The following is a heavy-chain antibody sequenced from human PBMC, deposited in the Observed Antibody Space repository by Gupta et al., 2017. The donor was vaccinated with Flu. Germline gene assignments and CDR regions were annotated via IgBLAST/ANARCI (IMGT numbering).Heavy chain of an antibody. J-gene: IGHJ4*02. CDR2: IYYNGNT. CDR1: GGSISPNGYY. CDR3: ARGGGIAVAGD. D-gene: IGHD6-19*01. V-gene: IGHV4-39*01. Sequence: QLQLQESGPGLVKPSETLSLTCTVSGGSISPNGYYWSWIRQAPGKELEWIGTIYYNGNTYYNPSLKSRVTVSVDPSKNQFSLNLNSVTAADTAVYFCARGGGIAVAGDWGQGTLVTVSS.